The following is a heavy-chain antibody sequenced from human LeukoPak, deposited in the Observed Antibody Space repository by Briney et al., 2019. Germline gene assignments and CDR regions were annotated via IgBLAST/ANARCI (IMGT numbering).Heavy chain of an antibody. CDR1: GGSISSYY. J-gene: IGHJ6*03. Sequence: SETLSLTCTVSGGSISSYYWSWIRQPPGKGLEWIGYIYYSGSTNYNPSLKSRVTISVDTSKNQFSLKLSSVTAADTAVYYCASSYGYGYYYYYYMDVWGKGTTVTVSS. D-gene: IGHD5-18*01. V-gene: IGHV4-59*01. CDR2: IYYSGST. CDR3: ASSYGYGYYYYYYMDV.